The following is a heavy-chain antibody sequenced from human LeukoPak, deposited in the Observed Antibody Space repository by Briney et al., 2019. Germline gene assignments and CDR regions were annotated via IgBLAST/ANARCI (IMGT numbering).Heavy chain of an antibody. D-gene: IGHD1-26*01. V-gene: IGHV3-21*01. CDR3: ARLVGATDY. Sequence: GGSLRLSCAASGFTFSSYSMNWVRQAPGKGLEWVSSISSSSRYIYYADSLKGRFTISRDNAKNSLYLQMNSLRAEDTAVYYCARLVGATDYWGQGTLVTVSS. CDR1: GFTFSSYS. J-gene: IGHJ4*02. CDR2: ISSSSRYI.